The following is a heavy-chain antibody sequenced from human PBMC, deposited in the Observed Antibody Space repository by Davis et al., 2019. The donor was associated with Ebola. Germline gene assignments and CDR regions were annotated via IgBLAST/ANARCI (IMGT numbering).Heavy chain of an antibody. Sequence: PSETLSLTCAVYGGSFSGHYWSWIRQPPGKGLEWIGEINHSGSPTYNPSLKSRVTISVDTSKNQFSLKLSSVTAADTAVYYCARDRRWLQFNYDYGLDVWGQGTTVTVSS. V-gene: IGHV4-34*01. CDR1: GGSFSGHY. CDR3: ARDRRWLQFNYDYGLDV. J-gene: IGHJ6*02. CDR2: INHSGSP. D-gene: IGHD5-24*01.